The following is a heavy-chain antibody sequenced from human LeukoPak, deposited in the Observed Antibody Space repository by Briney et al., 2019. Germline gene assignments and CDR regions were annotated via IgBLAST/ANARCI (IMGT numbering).Heavy chain of an antibody. D-gene: IGHD3-22*01. CDR3: ASGPSHYYDSSGMDY. Sequence: PGGSLRLSCAASGFTFSNYWMTWVRQAPGKGLEWVANINQDASEKVYVDSVMGRFTLSKDNAKNSLYLQMNSLRAEDTAVYYCASGPSHYYDSSGMDYWGQGTLVTVSS. J-gene: IGHJ4*02. V-gene: IGHV3-7*01. CDR1: GFTFSNYW. CDR2: INQDASEK.